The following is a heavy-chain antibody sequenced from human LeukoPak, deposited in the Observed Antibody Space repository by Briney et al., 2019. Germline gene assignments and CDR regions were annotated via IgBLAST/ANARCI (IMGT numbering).Heavy chain of an antibody. CDR1: GGSISSYY. Sequence: PSETLSLTCTVSGGSISSYYWSWIRQPPGKGLEWNGYIYYSGSTNYNPSLKSRATISVDTSKNQFSLKLSSVTAADTAVYYCATGTHLLWFGEYGMDVWGQGTTVTVSS. CDR2: IYYSGST. CDR3: ATGTHLLWFGEYGMDV. J-gene: IGHJ6*02. V-gene: IGHV4-59*01. D-gene: IGHD3-10*01.